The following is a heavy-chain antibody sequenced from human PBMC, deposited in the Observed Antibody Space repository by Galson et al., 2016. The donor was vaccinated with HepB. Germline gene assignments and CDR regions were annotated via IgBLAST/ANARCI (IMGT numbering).Heavy chain of an antibody. CDR1: GFTFSHYW. D-gene: IGHD3-10*01. CDR2: IKQDGREE. V-gene: IGHV3-7*01. CDR3: AGGVWFEEFS. Sequence: SLRLSCAASGFTFSHYWMSWVRQPPGKGLEWVANIKQDGREEYYVDSVKGRFTISRDNANNSLYLQMNSLRAEDTAVYYCAGGVWFEEFSWGQGTLVTVSS. J-gene: IGHJ4*02.